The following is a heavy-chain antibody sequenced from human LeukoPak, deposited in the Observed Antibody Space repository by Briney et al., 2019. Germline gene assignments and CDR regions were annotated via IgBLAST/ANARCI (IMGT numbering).Heavy chain of an antibody. V-gene: IGHV1-2*02. Sequence: ASVKVSCKASGYTFTGYYMHWVRQAPGQGLEWMGWINPNSGGTNYAQKFQGRVTMTRDTSISTAYMELSSLRSEDTAVYYCARSPRGVINSGWFDPWGQGTLVTVSS. CDR3: ARSPRGVINSGWFDP. D-gene: IGHD3-10*01. J-gene: IGHJ5*02. CDR2: INPNSGGT. CDR1: GYTFTGYY.